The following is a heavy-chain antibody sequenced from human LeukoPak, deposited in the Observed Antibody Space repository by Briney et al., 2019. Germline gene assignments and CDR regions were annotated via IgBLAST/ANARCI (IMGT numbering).Heavy chain of an antibody. CDR2: ISAYNGNT. CDR3: ARGSGTYYYDSSGYYLGY. Sequence: ASVKVSCKASGYTFTSYGISWVRQAPGQGLEWMGWISAYNGNTNYAQKLQGRVTMTRDTSTSTVYMELSSLRSEDTAVYYCARGSGTYYYDSSGYYLGYWGQGTLVTVSS. D-gene: IGHD3-22*01. V-gene: IGHV1-18*01. CDR1: GYTFTSYG. J-gene: IGHJ4*02.